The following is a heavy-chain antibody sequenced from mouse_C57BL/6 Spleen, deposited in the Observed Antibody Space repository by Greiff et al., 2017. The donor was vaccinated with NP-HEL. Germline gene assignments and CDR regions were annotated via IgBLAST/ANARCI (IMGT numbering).Heavy chain of an antibody. V-gene: IGHV5-17*01. CDR2: ISSGSSTI. CDR3: ARPYDYDAWFAY. J-gene: IGHJ3*01. D-gene: IGHD2-4*01. Sequence: EVKLMESGGGLVKPGGSLKLSCAASGFTFSDYGMHWVRQAPEKGLEWVAYISSGSSTIYYADTVKGRFTISRDNAKNTLFLQMTSLRSEDTAMYYCARPYDYDAWFAYWGQGTLVTVSA. CDR1: GFTFSDYG.